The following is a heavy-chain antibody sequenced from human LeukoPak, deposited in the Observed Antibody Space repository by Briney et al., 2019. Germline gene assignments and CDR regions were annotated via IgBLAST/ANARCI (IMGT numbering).Heavy chain of an antibody. CDR2: INHSGST. V-gene: IGHV4-39*07. CDR3: ARDHVITFGGVIVPYYFDY. J-gene: IGHJ4*02. D-gene: IGHD3-16*02. CDR1: GGSISSSSYY. Sequence: PSETLSLTCTVSGGSISSSSYYWGWIRQPPGKGLEWIGEINHSGSTNYNPSLKSRVTISVDTSKNQFSLKLSSVTAADTAVYYCARDHVITFGGVIVPYYFDYWGQGTLVTVSS.